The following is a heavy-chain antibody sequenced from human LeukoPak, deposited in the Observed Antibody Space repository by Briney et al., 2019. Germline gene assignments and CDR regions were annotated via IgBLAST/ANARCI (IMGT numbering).Heavy chain of an antibody. V-gene: IGHV3-74*01. D-gene: IGHD6-13*01. CDR3: ARVEYTSSWYIDY. Sequence: PGGSLRLSCAASGFSFSSYWMHWVRQAPGKGLVWVSRINSDGSNTNYADSVKGRFTISRDNAKNTLYLQMNSLRAEDTAVYYCARVEYTSSWYIDYWGQGTLVTASS. CDR1: GFSFSSYW. CDR2: INSDGSNT. J-gene: IGHJ4*02.